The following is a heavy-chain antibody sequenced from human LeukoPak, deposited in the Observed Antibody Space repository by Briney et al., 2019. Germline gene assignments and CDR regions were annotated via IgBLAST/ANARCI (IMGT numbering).Heavy chain of an antibody. D-gene: IGHD5-18*01. CDR3: ARDVDTTISYGLDV. CDR2: INPSGGST. J-gene: IGHJ6*02. CDR1: GYTFTSYY. V-gene: IGHV1-46*01. Sequence: ASVKVYYKASGYTFTSYYMHWVRQAPGQGLEWMGIINPSGGSTGYAQKFQGRVTMTRDTSTSTVYMDLSSLRSEDTAVYYCARDVDTTISYGLDVWGQGTTVTVSS.